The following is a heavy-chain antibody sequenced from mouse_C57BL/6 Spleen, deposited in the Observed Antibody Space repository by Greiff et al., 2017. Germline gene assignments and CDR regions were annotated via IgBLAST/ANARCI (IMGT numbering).Heavy chain of an antibody. CDR3: ANAYYGSRGDWYFDV. V-gene: IGHV1-22*01. J-gene: IGHJ1*03. CDR2: INPNNGGT. CDR1: GYTFTDYN. D-gene: IGHD1-1*01. Sequence: EVQLQESGPELVKPGASVKMSCKASGYTFTDYNMHWVKQSHGKSLEWIGYINPNNGGTSYNQKFKGKATLTVNKSSSTAYMELRSLTSEDSAVYYCANAYYGSRGDWYFDVWGTGTTVTVSS.